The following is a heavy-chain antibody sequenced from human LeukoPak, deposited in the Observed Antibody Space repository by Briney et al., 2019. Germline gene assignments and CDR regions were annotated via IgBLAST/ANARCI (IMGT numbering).Heavy chain of an antibody. D-gene: IGHD6-13*01. CDR3: ARVFRYSRMDAFDI. CDR2: IYYSGST. CDR1: GGSISSSSYY. Sequence: KSSETLSLTCTVSGGSISSSSYYWGWIRQPPGKGLEWIGSIYYSGSTYYNPSLKSRVTISVDTSKNQFSLKLSSVTAADTAVYYCARVFRYSRMDAFDIWGQGTMVTVSS. V-gene: IGHV4-39*07. J-gene: IGHJ3*02.